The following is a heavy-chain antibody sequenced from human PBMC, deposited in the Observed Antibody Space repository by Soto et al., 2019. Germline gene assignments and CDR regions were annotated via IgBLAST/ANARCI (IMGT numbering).Heavy chain of an antibody. CDR1: GYSFTSYW. CDR2: IDPSDSYT. CDR3: ASTPRAYYYGMDV. V-gene: IGHV5-10-1*01. Sequence: GESLKISCKGSGYSFTSYWISWVRQMPGKGLEWMGRIDPSDSYTNYSPSFQGRVTISADKSISTAYLQWSSLKASDTAMYYCASTPRAYYYGMDVWGQGTTVTVSS. J-gene: IGHJ6*02.